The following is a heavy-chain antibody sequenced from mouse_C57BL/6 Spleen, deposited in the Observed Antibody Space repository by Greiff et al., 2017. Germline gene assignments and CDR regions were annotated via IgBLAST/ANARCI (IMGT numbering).Heavy chain of an antibody. J-gene: IGHJ3*01. CDR2: IYPRSGNT. Sequence: QVQLKQSGAELARPGASVKLSCKASGYTFTSYGLSWVKQRTGQGLEWIGEIYPRSGNTYYNEKFKGKATLTADKSSSTAYMELRSLTSEDSAVYFCARELPITTVGAGAYWGQGTLVTVSA. V-gene: IGHV1-81*01. CDR3: ARELPITTVGAGAY. CDR1: GYTFTSYG. D-gene: IGHD1-1*01.